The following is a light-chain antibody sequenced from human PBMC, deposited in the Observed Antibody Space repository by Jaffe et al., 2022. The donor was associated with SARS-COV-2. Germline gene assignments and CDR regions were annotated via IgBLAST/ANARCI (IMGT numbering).Light chain of an antibody. Sequence: QSVLTQPPSVSAAPGQKVTISCSGGSSNIGNNYVSWYQQLPGTAPKLLIYDSNKRPSGIPDRFSGSKSDTSATLGISGLQTGDEADYYCGTWDSSLSAWVFGGGTQLTVL. CDR1: SSNIGNNY. J-gene: IGLJ3*02. CDR2: DSN. V-gene: IGLV1-51*01. CDR3: GTWDSSLSAWV.